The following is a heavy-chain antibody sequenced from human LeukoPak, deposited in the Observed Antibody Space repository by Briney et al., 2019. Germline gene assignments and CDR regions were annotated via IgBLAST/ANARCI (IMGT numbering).Heavy chain of an antibody. D-gene: IGHD5-12*01. CDR2: LSGDGSST. J-gene: IGHJ4*02. V-gene: IGHV3-74*01. CDR3: ARDPDLRRSYDGEGY. Sequence: GGSLRLSCVASGFTFSTYWMHWVRQAPGKGLLWVSRLSGDGSSTRFADSLRGRFTISRDNAKNSLYLQMNSLRAEDSAVYYCARDPDLRRSYDGEGYWGQGTLVTVSS. CDR1: GFTFSTYW.